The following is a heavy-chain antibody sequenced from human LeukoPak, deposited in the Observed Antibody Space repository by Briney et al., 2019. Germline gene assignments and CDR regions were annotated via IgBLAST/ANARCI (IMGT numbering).Heavy chain of an antibody. J-gene: IGHJ4*02. CDR3: ARDRSEDDSSGYIHRDFDY. CDR1: GGSISSSSYY. Sequence: LSLTCTVSGGSISSSSYYWGWIRQAPGRGLEWISYISSSGGNINYADSVQGRFTISRDNAKKSLYLQMSSLRAEDTAVYYCARDRSEDDSSGYIHRDFDYWGQGTLVIVSS. D-gene: IGHD3-22*01. V-gene: IGHV3-11*04. CDR2: ISSSGGNI.